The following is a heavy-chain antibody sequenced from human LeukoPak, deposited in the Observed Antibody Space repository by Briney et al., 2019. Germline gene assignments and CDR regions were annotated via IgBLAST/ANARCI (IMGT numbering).Heavy chain of an antibody. CDR2: IYSGGST. J-gene: IGHJ4*02. V-gene: IGHV3-53*01. CDR3: ARGVVHSGSYSNFDY. D-gene: IGHD1-26*01. Sequence: GALRLSCAASGFTVSSNYMSWVRQAPGKGLEWVSVIYSGGSTYYADSVKGRFTISRDNSKNTLYLQMNSLRAEDTAVYYCARGVVHSGSYSNFDYWAREPWSPSPQ. CDR1: GFTVSSNY.